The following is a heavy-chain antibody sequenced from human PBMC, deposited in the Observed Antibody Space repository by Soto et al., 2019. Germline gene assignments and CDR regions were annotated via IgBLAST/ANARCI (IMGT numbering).Heavy chain of an antibody. V-gene: IGHV1-69*06. Sequence: QVQLVQSGAEMRKPGSSLRVSCKASGGTFSDFAFSWVRQAPGQGLEWMGGIVPRFGSPNYAQKFGGRVTISADTSFSTVYMEVSSLRFDDTAVYFCARDRIQLRLGKYSFNGMDVWGQGTTITVSS. CDR2: IVPRFGSP. J-gene: IGHJ6*02. CDR3: ARDRIQLRLGKYSFNGMDV. CDR1: GGTFSDFA. D-gene: IGHD3-16*01.